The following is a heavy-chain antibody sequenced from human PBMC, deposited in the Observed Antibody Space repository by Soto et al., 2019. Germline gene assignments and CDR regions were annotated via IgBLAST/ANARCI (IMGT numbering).Heavy chain of an antibody. CDR1: GGSISSSSYY. V-gene: IGHV4-39*02. D-gene: IGHD6-13*01. Sequence: ETLSLTCTVSGGSISSSSYYWGWIRQPPGKGLEWIGSIYYSGSTYYNPSLKSRVTISVDTSKNQFSLKLSSVTAADTAVYYCAREGAAADPFDYWGQGTLVTVSS. CDR2: IYYSGST. J-gene: IGHJ4*02. CDR3: AREGAAADPFDY.